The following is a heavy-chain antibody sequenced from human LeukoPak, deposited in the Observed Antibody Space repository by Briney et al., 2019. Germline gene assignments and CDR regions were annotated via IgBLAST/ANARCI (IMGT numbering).Heavy chain of an antibody. D-gene: IGHD2-15*01. J-gene: IGHJ5*02. Sequence: ASVKVSCKASGSTFTDNYIHWVRQAPGQGLEWMGWISPNSGGINYARKFQGRVTMTRDTSIGTAYVELSSLRSDDTAVYYCATAGHCSGGSCSDWFDPWGQGTLVTVSS. CDR2: ISPNSGGI. CDR1: GSTFTDNY. CDR3: ATAGHCSGGSCSDWFDP. V-gene: IGHV1-2*02.